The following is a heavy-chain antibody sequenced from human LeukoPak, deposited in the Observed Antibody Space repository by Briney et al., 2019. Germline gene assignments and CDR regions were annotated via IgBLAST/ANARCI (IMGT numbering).Heavy chain of an antibody. CDR1: GFTVSSNY. CDR3: ARGIWFGELSTFDY. D-gene: IGHD3-10*01. Sequence: GGSLSLFRAASGFTVSSNYMSWVRQAPGKGLEWVSVIYSGGSTYYADSVKGRSTTSRDNSKNTLYLQMNSLRAEDTAVYYCARGIWFGELSTFDYWGQGTLVTVSS. CDR2: IYSGGST. J-gene: IGHJ4*02. V-gene: IGHV3-53*01.